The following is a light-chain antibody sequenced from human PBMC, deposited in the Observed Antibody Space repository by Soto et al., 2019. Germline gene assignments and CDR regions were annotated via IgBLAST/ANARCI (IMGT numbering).Light chain of an antibody. Sequence: DVVMTQSPLSLPVTLGQPASISCKSSESVAYRDGNTYLIWFQQRPGQSPRRLIYKVSNRDSGVPDRFSGSGSGADFTLKISRVEAEDVGVYYCMQGTHWPWTFGQGTKVEIK. CDR3: MQGTHWPWT. J-gene: IGKJ1*01. V-gene: IGKV2-30*01. CDR2: KVS. CDR1: ESVAYRDGNTY.